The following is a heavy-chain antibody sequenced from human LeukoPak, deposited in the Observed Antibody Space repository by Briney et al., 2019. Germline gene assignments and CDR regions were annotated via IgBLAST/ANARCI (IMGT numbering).Heavy chain of an antibody. J-gene: IGHJ4*02. Sequence: SQTLSLTCAISGDSVSSNSATWNRIRQSPSRGLEWLGWTYYRSNWYNDSAVSVKSRITINPDTSKNQFSLQLNSVTPEDTAVYYCARGRTRDFDYWGQGTLVTVSS. CDR1: GDSVSSNSAT. CDR2: TYYRSNWYN. CDR3: ARGRTRDFDY. V-gene: IGHV6-1*01.